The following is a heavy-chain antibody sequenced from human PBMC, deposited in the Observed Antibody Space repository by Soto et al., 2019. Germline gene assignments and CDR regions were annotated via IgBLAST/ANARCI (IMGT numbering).Heavy chain of an antibody. Sequence: PSETLSLTCTVSGGSISRSSYYWGWIRQPPGKGLEWIGSIYYSGSTYYNPSLKSRVTISVDTSKNQFSLKLSSVTAADTAVYYXASGYCSSTSCKHAFDIWGQGTMVSVSS. V-gene: IGHV4-39*01. CDR3: ASGYCSSTSCKHAFDI. CDR2: IYYSGST. J-gene: IGHJ3*02. D-gene: IGHD2-2*01. CDR1: GGSISRSSYY.